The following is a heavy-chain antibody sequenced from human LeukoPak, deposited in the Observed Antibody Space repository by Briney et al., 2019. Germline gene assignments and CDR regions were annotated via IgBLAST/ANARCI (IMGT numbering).Heavy chain of an antibody. Sequence: GGSLRLSCVASEFAFSNYWMSWVRQAPGRGLEWVANIKQDGSEKYYVDSVKGRFTISRDNAKNSLYLQMNSLRAEDTAVYYCARDRQNYSYGLGVDYWGQGTLVTVSS. J-gene: IGHJ4*02. CDR1: EFAFSNYW. V-gene: IGHV3-7*01. D-gene: IGHD5-18*01. CDR2: IKQDGSEK. CDR3: ARDRQNYSYGLGVDY.